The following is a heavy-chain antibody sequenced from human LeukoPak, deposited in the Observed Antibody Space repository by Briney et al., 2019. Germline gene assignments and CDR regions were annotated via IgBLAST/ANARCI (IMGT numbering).Heavy chain of an antibody. CDR2: MYHSGSP. V-gene: IGHV4-38-2*02. D-gene: IGHD3-10*01. CDR1: GYSLSGGHY. CDR3: ARGPRFVELLWHWFDP. J-gene: IGHJ5*02. Sequence: SETLSLTCTVSGYSLSGGHYWGWIRQPPGKGLEWIGSMYHSGSPYYNPPLKSRVTISEDTSKNQFSLKLRSVTAADTAVYYCARGPRFVELLWHWFDPWGQGSLVTVSS.